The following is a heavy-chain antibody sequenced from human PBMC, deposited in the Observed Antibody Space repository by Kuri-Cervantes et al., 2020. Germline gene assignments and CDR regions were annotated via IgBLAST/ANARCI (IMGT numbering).Heavy chain of an antibody. CDR3: ARERSGYSYGHKFYYFDY. D-gene: IGHD5-18*01. J-gene: IGHJ4*02. V-gene: IGHV3-64*01. Sequence: GGSLRLSCAASGFTFSSYAMHWVRQAPGKGLEYVSAISSNGGSTYYANSVKGRFTISRDNSKNTLYLQMGSLRAEDTAVYYCARERSGYSYGHKFYYFDYWGQGTQVTVSS. CDR1: GFTFSSYA. CDR2: ISSNGGST.